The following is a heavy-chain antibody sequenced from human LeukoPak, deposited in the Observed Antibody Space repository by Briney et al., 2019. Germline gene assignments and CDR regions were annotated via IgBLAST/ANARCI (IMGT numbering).Heavy chain of an antibody. CDR3: ARGSYDYVWGNYRYSSPGDY. J-gene: IGHJ4*02. CDR1: GFTFDDYG. V-gene: IGHV3-20*04. Sequence: GGSLRLSCAASGFTFDDYGMSWVRQAPGKGLEWVSGINWNGGSTGYADSVKGRFTISRDNAKNSLYLQMNSLRAEDTAVYYCARGSYDYVWGNYRYSSPGDYWGQGTLVTVSS. CDR2: INWNGGST. D-gene: IGHD3-16*02.